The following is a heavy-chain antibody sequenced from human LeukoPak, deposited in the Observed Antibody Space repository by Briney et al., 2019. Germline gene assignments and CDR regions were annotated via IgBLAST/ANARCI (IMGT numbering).Heavy chain of an antibody. CDR2: SRNKGNSYTT. V-gene: IGHV3-72*01. Sequence: PGGSLRLSCAASGFTFSSYEMNWVRQAPGRGLEWVGRSRNKGNSYTTTYAAAVTGSFTISRDGSQKSRYLQMNRWKTEAPAVYSCVLEMPTISVLDNWGQGTLVTVSS. D-gene: IGHD5-24*01. CDR3: VLEMPTISVLDN. CDR1: GFTFSSYE. J-gene: IGHJ4*02.